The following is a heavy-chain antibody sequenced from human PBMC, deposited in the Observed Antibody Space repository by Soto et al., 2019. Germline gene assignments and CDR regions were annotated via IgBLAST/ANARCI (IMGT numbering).Heavy chain of an antibody. CDR3: ARAKITFGGASDY. D-gene: IGHD3-16*01. CDR2: MNPNSGNA. V-gene: IGHV1-8*01. J-gene: IGHJ4*02. Sequence: ASVKVSCKASGYTFTSYDINWVRQATGQGLEWMGWMNPNSGNAGYAQKFQGRVTMTRNTSISTAYMELSSLRSEDTAVYYCARAKITFGGASDYWGQGTLVTVSS. CDR1: GYTFTSYD.